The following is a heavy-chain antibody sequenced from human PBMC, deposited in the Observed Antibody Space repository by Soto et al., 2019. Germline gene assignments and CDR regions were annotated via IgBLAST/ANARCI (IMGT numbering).Heavy chain of an antibody. CDR3: ARDVGLFRLGELSLPYYYYYGMDV. J-gene: IGHJ6*02. D-gene: IGHD3-16*02. Sequence: QVQLVQSGAEVKKPGASVKVSCKASGYTFTSYGISWVRQAPGQGLEWMGWISAYNGNTNYAQKLQGRVTMTTDTSTSTAYMELRSLRSDDTAVYYCARDVGLFRLGELSLPYYYYYGMDVWGQGTTVTVSS. V-gene: IGHV1-18*01. CDR1: GYTFTSYG. CDR2: ISAYNGNT.